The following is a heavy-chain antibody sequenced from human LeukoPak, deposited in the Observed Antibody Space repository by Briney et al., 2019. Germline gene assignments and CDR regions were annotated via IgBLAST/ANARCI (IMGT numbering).Heavy chain of an antibody. CDR2: INPSGGST. CDR3: ARDISGGKDIVVVVAATVPDY. Sequence: GASVKVSCKASGYTFTSYYMHWVRQAPGQGLEWMGIINPSGGSTSYAQKFQGRVTMTRDTSTSTVYMELSSLRSEDTAVYYCARDISGGKDIVVVVAATVPDYWGQGTLVTVSS. V-gene: IGHV1-46*01. CDR1: GYTFTSYY. D-gene: IGHD2-15*01. J-gene: IGHJ4*02.